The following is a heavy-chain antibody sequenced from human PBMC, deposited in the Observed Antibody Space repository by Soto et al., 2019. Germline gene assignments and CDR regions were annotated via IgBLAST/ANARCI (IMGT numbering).Heavy chain of an antibody. CDR1: GGSISGGGFS. V-gene: IGHV4-30-2*01. J-gene: IGHJ4*02. D-gene: IGHD3-10*01. CDR3: ARLQFGEGFDY. Sequence: SETLSLTCAVSGGSISGGGFSWSWIRQPPGKGLEWIGHILHTGGTQYNPSLKSRVSMSVDKSKNQFSLHLTSVTAADTAVYYCARLQFGEGFDYWGQGALVTVSS. CDR2: ILHTGGT.